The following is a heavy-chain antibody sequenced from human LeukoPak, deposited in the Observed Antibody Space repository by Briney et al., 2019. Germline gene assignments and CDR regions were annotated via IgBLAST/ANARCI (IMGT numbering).Heavy chain of an antibody. CDR2: ISAYNGNT. Sequence: ASVKVSCKASGYTFTSYGISWVRQAPGQGLEWMGWISAYNGNTNYAQKLQGRVTMTTDTSTSTAYMELRSLRSDDTAVYYCARAPPEQHYYYYMDVWGKGTTVTVSS. CDR1: GYTFTSYG. CDR3: ARAPPEQHYYYYMDV. V-gene: IGHV1-18*01. D-gene: IGHD6-13*01. J-gene: IGHJ6*03.